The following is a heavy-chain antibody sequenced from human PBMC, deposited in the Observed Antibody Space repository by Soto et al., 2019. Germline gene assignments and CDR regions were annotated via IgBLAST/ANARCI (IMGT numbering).Heavy chain of an antibody. D-gene: IGHD3-10*01. CDR1: GYSISSGYY. CDR2: IHHSGST. J-gene: IGHJ6*01. V-gene: IGHV4-38-2*01. CDR3: ARAGDTMVRGVIIMNYYGMDV. Sequence: SETLSLTCAFSGYSISSGYYWGWIRQPPVKGLEWVGNIHHSGSTYYNPSPKSRVTISIDTSKNQFSLKLISVTAADTAVYYCARAGDTMVRGVIIMNYYGMDVWGQGTTVTVSS.